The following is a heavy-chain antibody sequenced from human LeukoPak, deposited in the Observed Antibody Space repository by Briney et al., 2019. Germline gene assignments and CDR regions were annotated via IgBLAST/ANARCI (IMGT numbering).Heavy chain of an antibody. Sequence: ASVNVSCKASGYTFTIYGISWVRRAPGQGLEWMGWISAYNGNTNYAQKLQGRVTMTTDTPTSTAYMELRSLRSDDTAVYYCARELLPAVTEGWFDPWGQGTLVTVSS. CDR3: ARELLPAVTEGWFDP. D-gene: IGHD2-2*01. CDR2: ISAYNGNT. CDR1: GYTFTIYG. V-gene: IGHV1-18*01. J-gene: IGHJ5*02.